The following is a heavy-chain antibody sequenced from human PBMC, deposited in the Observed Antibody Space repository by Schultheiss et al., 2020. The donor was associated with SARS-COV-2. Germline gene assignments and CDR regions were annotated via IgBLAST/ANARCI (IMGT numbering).Heavy chain of an antibody. CDR2: ISSSGSTI. CDR3: ARPYYDSSGYFDY. Sequence: GGSLRLSCAASGFTFSDYYMSWIRQAPGKGLEWVSYISSSGSTIYYADSVKGRFTISRDNSKNTLYLQMNSLRAEDTAVYYCARPYYDSSGYFDYWGQGTLVTVSS. V-gene: IGHV3-11*04. J-gene: IGHJ4*02. D-gene: IGHD3-22*01. CDR1: GFTFSDYY.